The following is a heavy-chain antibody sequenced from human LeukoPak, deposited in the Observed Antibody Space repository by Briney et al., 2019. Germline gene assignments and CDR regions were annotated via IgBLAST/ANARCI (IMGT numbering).Heavy chain of an antibody. V-gene: IGHV3-53*05. CDR1: GFTVYSNL. Sequence: GGSLRLSCAASGFTVYSNLMRWVRQAPGKGLEWVSVIYGGDTTYYADSVKGRFTISRDISKNTLYLQMNSLRAEDTAVYFCASAWAAAAPFDYWGQGTLVTVSS. CDR2: IYGGDTT. CDR3: ASAWAAAAPFDY. D-gene: IGHD2-2*01. J-gene: IGHJ4*02.